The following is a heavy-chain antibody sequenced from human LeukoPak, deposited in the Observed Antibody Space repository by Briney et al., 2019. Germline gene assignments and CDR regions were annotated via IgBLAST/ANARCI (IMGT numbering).Heavy chain of an antibody. D-gene: IGHD3-10*01. J-gene: IGHJ5*02. V-gene: IGHV4-39*01. CDR3: ARRLYYYGSGSNNWFDP. Sequence: PSETLSLTCTVSGGSISSSSYYWGWIRQPPGKGLEWIGSIYYSGSTYYNPSLKSRVTISVDTSKNQFSLKLSSVTAADTAVYYCARRLYYYGSGSNNWFDPWGQGTLVTVSS. CDR2: IYYSGST. CDR1: GGSISSSSYY.